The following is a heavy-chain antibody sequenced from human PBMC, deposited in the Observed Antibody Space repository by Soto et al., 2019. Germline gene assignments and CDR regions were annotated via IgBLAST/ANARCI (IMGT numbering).Heavy chain of an antibody. Sequence: SETLSLTCTVSGGSISSYYWSWIRQPPGKGLEWIGYIYYSGSTNYNPSLKSRVTISVDTSKNQFSLKLSSVTAADTAVYYCARQGGYHYDFWSGYYTNYYYYMDVWGKGTTVTVSS. CDR1: GGSISSYY. D-gene: IGHD3-3*01. CDR3: ARQGGYHYDFWSGYYTNYYYYMDV. V-gene: IGHV4-59*08. CDR2: IYYSGST. J-gene: IGHJ6*03.